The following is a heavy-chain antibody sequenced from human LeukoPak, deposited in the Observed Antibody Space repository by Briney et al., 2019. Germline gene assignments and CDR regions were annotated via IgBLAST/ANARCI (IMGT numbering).Heavy chain of an antibody. CDR1: GGTFSSYA. CDR2: IIPIFGTA. D-gene: IGHD2-2*01. J-gene: IGHJ3*02. V-gene: IGHV1-69*05. CDR3: ARHSCSSTSCNLDAFDI. Sequence: SVKVSCKASGGTFSSYAIGWVRQAPGQGLEWMEGIIPIFGTANYAQKFQGRVTITTDESTSTAYMELSSLRSEDTAVYYCARHSCSSTSCNLDAFDIWGQGTMVTVSS.